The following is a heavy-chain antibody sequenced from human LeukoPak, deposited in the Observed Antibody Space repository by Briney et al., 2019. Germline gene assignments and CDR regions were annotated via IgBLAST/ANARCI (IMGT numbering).Heavy chain of an antibody. J-gene: IGHJ6*02. CDR1: GGTFSSYA. CDR3: AIADCSSTSCYAQDNYYYYGMDV. Sequence: GSSVKVSCKAYGGTFSSYAISWVRQAPGQGLEWMGGIIPIFGTANYAQKFQGRVTITADESTSTAYMELSSLRSEDTAVYYCAIADCSSTSCYAQDNYYYYGMDVWGQGTTVTVSS. CDR2: IIPIFGTA. V-gene: IGHV1-69*01. D-gene: IGHD2-2*01.